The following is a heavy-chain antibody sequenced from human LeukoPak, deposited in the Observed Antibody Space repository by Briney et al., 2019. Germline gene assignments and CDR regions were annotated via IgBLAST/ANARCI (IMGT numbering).Heavy chain of an antibody. Sequence: SGPTLFKPTQTLTLTCTFSGFSLSTGGVGVGWIRQPPVKALEWLALIYWNDDKRYSPSLKSRLTITKDISKNQVVLTMTNMDPVDTATYYCALNSNLRAFDIWGQGTMVTVSS. V-gene: IGHV2-5*01. CDR1: GFSLSTGGVG. CDR3: ALNSNLRAFDI. J-gene: IGHJ3*02. D-gene: IGHD2-15*01. CDR2: IYWNDDK.